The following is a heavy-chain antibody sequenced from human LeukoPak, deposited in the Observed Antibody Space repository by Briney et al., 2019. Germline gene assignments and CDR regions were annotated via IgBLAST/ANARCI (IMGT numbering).Heavy chain of an antibody. CDR2: MTSDGSLK. Sequence: PGGSLRLSCAASGFTFSNTWMNWVRPAPGKGLEWVAVMTSDGSLKIYTDSVRGRFTISRDNSKNTLYLEMNSLRVDDTAIYYCARDPRSAAPDYFDSWGQGTLVTVSS. CDR3: ARDPRSAAPDYFDS. CDR1: GFTFSNTW. V-gene: IGHV3-30-3*01. D-gene: IGHD6-13*01. J-gene: IGHJ4*02.